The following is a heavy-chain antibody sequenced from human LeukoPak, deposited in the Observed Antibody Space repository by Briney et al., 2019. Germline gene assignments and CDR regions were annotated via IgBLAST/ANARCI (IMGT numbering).Heavy chain of an antibody. CDR3: AGSADSSGRITPGY. CDR2: IIPIFGIA. V-gene: IGHV1-69*04. CDR1: RGTFSSYA. Sequence: AASVTVSRKASRGTFSSYAIRWVRQAPAQGHEWMVRIIPIFGIANYAQKFHGRVTITADKSTSTAYMELSSLRSEDTAVYYCAGSADSSGRITPGYWGQGTLVTVSS. D-gene: IGHD3-22*01. J-gene: IGHJ4*02.